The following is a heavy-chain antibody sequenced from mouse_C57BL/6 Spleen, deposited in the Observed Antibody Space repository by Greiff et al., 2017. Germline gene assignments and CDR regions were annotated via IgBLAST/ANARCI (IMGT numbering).Heavy chain of an antibody. CDR3: ARSGNNYYFDY. D-gene: IGHD1-3*01. CDR1: GYSFTDYN. CDR2: INPNYGTT. Sequence: EVQLQESGPGLVQPGASVKISCKASGYSFTDYNMNWVKQSNGKSLEWIEVINPNYGTTSYNQTFKGKSTLTVDQSSSTAYMQLNSLTSEDSAVYYWARSGNNYYFDYWGQGTTLTVSA. J-gene: IGHJ2*01. V-gene: IGHV1-39*01.